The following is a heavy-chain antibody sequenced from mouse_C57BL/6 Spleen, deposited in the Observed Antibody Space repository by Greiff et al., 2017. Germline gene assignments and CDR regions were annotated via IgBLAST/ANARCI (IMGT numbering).Heavy chain of an antibody. J-gene: IGHJ1*03. Sequence: QVQLQQSGPGLVQPSQSLSITCTVSGFSLTSYGVHWVRQSPGKGLEWLGVIWGGGSTDYTAAFIFRLSISKAHSKSQVFFKMNSLQAYDTAIYYCARSPHYYWSSYEYFDVWGTGTTGTVAS. CDR2: IWGGGST. D-gene: IGHD1-1*01. V-gene: IGHV2-2*01. CDR1: GFSLTSYG. CDR3: ARSPHYYWSSYEYFDV.